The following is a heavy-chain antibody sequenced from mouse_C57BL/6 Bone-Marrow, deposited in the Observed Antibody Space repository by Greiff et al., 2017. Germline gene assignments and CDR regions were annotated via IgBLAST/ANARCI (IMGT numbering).Heavy chain of an antibody. Sequence: QVQLQQPGAELVKPGASVKMSCKASGYTFTSYWITWVKQRPGQGLEWIGDIYPGSGSTNYNEKFKSKATLTVDTSSSTAYMQLSSLTSEDSAVYYCAICYGNFAWFGGRGQGTLVTVSA. J-gene: IGHJ3*01. D-gene: IGHD2-1*01. CDR1: GYTFTSYW. V-gene: IGHV1-55*01. CDR3: AICYGNFAWFGG. CDR2: IYPGSGST.